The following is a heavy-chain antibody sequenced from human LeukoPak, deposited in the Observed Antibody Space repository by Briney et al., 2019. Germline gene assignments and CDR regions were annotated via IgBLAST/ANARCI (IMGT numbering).Heavy chain of an antibody. J-gene: IGHJ4*02. CDR2: ISGSGGST. D-gene: IGHD5-18*01. Sequence: GGSLRLSCAASGFTFSSYAMSWVRQAPGKGLEWVSAISGSGGSTYYADSVKGRFTISRHNSKNTLYLQMNSLRAEDTAVYYCAKDPLQEYSYGFYYKGTAYGRPTTTETTSDYWGQGTLVTVSS. V-gene: IGHV3-23*01. CDR3: AKDPLQEYSYGFYYKGTAYGRPTTTETTSDY. CDR1: GFTFSSYA.